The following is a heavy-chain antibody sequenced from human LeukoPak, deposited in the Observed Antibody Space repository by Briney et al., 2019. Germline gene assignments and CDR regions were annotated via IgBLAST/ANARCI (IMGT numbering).Heavy chain of an antibody. V-gene: IGHV4-59*01. CDR2: IYYTGST. Sequence: PSETLSLTCTVSGGSISSYYWSWLRQPPGKGVEWIGYIYYTGSTNYNPSLKSRVTISLDTSKNQFSLKLSSVTAADTAVYYCARYYSSGWTYYFDYWGQGTLVTVSS. CDR3: ARYYSSGWTYYFDY. CDR1: GGSISSYY. J-gene: IGHJ4*02. D-gene: IGHD6-19*01.